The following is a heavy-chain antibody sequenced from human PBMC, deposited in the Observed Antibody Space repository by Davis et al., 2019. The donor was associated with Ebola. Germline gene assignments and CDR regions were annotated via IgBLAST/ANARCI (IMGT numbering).Heavy chain of an antibody. CDR2: ISGSGGST. D-gene: IGHD3-16*01. V-gene: IGHV3-23*01. CDR1: GFTFSSYA. J-gene: IGHJ4*02. Sequence: PGGSLRLSCAASGFTFSSYAMSWVRQAPGKGLEWVSAISGSGGSTYYADSVKGRFTISRDNSKNTLYLQMNSLRAEDTAVYYCITLPSPPFRGVVWDQGTLVTVSS. CDR3: ITLPSPPFRGVV.